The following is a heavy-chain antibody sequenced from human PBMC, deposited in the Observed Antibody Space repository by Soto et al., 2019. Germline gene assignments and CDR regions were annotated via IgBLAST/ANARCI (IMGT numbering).Heavy chain of an antibody. CDR1: GFSFSSSA. J-gene: IGHJ4*02. CDR3: AKGLVYYDY. CDR2: ISDGGGST. V-gene: IGHV3-23*01. D-gene: IGHD3-22*01. Sequence: GGSLRLSCAASGFSFSSSAMTWVRQALGKRLEWVSSISDGGGSTYYADSGKGRFTISRDNSKNTLYLQMSSLRAEDTAEYFCAKGLVYYDYWGQGTLVTVSS.